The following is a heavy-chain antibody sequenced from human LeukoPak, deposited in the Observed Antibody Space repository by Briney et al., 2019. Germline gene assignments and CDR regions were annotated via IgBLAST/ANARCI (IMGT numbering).Heavy chain of an antibody. Sequence: GGSLRLSCAASGFTFSDYDMHWVRQTTGEGLEWVSHIGTTGDTHYSDSVKGRFTISRDNSKNTLYLQMNSLRAEDTAVYYCARAREDYYDSSGYPLYYYYGMDVWGQGTTVTVSS. CDR3: ARAREDYYDSSGYPLYYYYGMDV. D-gene: IGHD3-22*01. CDR1: GFTFSDYD. V-gene: IGHV3-13*01. CDR2: IGTTGDT. J-gene: IGHJ6*02.